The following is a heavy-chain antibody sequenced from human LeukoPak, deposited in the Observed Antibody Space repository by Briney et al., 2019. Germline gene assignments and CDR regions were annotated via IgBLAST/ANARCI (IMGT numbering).Heavy chain of an antibody. CDR3: ARARYNSPNY. CDR2: INPNSGDT. V-gene: IGHV1-2*02. CDR1: GYIFTGYY. Sequence: ASVKVSCKASGYIFTGYYMHWVRQAPGQGLEWMGWINPNSGDTNYAQKFQGRVTMTRDTSISTAYMELSRLRSDDTAVYYCARARYNSPNYWGQGTLVTVSS. D-gene: IGHD1-14*01. J-gene: IGHJ4*02.